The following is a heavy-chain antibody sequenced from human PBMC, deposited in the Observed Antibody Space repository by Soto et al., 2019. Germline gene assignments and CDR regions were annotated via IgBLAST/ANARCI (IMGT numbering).Heavy chain of an antibody. CDR3: ARTHSSGWYFDY. J-gene: IGHJ4*02. V-gene: IGHV3-33*01. CDR1: GFTFSSYG. Sequence: QVQLVESGGGVVQPGRSLRVSCAASGFTFSSYGMHWVRQAPGKGLEWVAVIWYDGSNKYYADSVKGRFTISRDNSKNTLYLQMNSLRAEDTAVYYCARTHSSGWYFDYWGQGTLVTVSS. D-gene: IGHD6-19*01. CDR2: IWYDGSNK.